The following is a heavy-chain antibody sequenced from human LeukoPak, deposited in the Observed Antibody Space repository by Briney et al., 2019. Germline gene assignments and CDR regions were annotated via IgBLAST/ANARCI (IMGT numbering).Heavy chain of an antibody. CDR2: ISGSGGST. J-gene: IGHJ4*02. CDR1: GFTFSNNA. Sequence: GGSLRLSCAVSGFTFSNNAMTWVRQAPGKGLEWVSAISGSGGSTYYADSVKGRFTVSRDNSKNTLYLQMNSLRAEDTAVYYCAKDVTVRSWNRIDYWGQGTLVAVSS. D-gene: IGHD1/OR15-1a*01. CDR3: AKDVTVRSWNRIDY. V-gene: IGHV3-23*01.